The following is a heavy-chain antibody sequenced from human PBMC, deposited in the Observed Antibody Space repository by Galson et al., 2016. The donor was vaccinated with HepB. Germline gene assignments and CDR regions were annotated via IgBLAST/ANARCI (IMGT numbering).Heavy chain of an antibody. CDR1: GFTFHIYA. CDR3: AKHSSGSYSGSPL. J-gene: IGHJ4*02. Sequence: SLRLPCAASGFTFHIYAMNWVRQAPGNGLEWVTTISNSGDTTFYSDSARGRFTISRDNSKNTLYLQMNSLRAEDTAIYYCAKHSSGSYSGSPLWGQGTLVTVSS. V-gene: IGHV3-23*01. CDR2: ISNSGDTT. D-gene: IGHD1-26*01.